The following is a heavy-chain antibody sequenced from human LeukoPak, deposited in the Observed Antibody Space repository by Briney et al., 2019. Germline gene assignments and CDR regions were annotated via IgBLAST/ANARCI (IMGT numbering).Heavy chain of an antibody. CDR3: ARSMIARTALRYNWFDP. CDR1: GFTFDDYG. Sequence: GGSLRLSCAASGFTFDDYGMSWVRQAPGKGLEWVSGINWNGGSTGYADSVKGRFTIPRDNAKNSLYLQMNSLRAEDTALYYCARSMIARTALRYNWFDPWGQGTLVTVSS. CDR2: INWNGGST. J-gene: IGHJ5*02. D-gene: IGHD3-22*01. V-gene: IGHV3-20*04.